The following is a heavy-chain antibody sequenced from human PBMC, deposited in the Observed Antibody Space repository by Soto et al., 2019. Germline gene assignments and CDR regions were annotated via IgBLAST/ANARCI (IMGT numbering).Heavy chain of an antibody. CDR1: GYTFTTYD. D-gene: IGHD6-6*01. V-gene: IGHV1-8*01. CDR3: ARGGYSSSWEFDL. CDR2: MSPYSGNT. J-gene: IGHJ5*02. Sequence: QVQPVQSGAEVKKPGASVRVSCKASGYTFTTYDINWVRQATGQGLEWMGWMSPYSGNTGFAQKFQGRITMTTNTTISTAYMELNSLRSDDSAEYYCARGGYSSSWEFDLWGQGTLVTVSP.